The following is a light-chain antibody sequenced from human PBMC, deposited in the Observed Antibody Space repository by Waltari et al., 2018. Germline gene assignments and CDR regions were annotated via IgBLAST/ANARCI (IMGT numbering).Light chain of an antibody. V-gene: IGKV4-1*01. J-gene: IGKJ1*01. CDR2: WAS. CDR3: QQYYNTPPT. Sequence: DIVMTQPPDSLTVSPGERATINCRSSQSVSDHVNNKNYLAWYRQKPGQPPKLLISWASTREFGVPDRFSGSGSGTEFTLTISSLQPEDVAVYYCQQYYNTPPTFGQGTKVEIK. CDR1: QSVSDHVNNKNY.